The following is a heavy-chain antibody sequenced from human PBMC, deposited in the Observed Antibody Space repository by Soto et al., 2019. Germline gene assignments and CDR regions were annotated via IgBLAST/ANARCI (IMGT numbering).Heavy chain of an antibody. Sequence: SETLSLTCVVSGNSISTTNWWSWVRQSPGKGLEWIGEIYHSGSTDYNPSLKSRVTISVDKSKNQFSLKLSSVTAADTAVYYCARDVGYHYDGSPSGQFDFWGQGTLVTVSS. CDR2: IYHSGST. D-gene: IGHD3-22*01. V-gene: IGHV4-4*02. J-gene: IGHJ4*02. CDR1: GNSISTTNW. CDR3: ARDVGYHYDGSPSGQFDF.